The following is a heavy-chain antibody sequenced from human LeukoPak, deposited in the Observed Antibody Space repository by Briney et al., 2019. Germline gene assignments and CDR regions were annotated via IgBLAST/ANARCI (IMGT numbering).Heavy chain of an antibody. CDR3: ARYQGGPFDH. V-gene: IGHV4-34*01. CDR2: INHSGST. D-gene: IGHD1-26*01. Sequence: SETLSLTCAVYGGSFSGYYWSWIRQPPGKGLEWIGEINHSGSTNYNPSLKSRVTISVDTSKNQFSLKLSSVTAADTAVYYCARYQGGPFDHWGQGTLVTVSS. CDR1: GGSFSGYY. J-gene: IGHJ4*02.